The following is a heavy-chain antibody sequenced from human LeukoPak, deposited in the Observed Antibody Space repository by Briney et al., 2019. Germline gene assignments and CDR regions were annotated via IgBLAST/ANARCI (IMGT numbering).Heavy chain of an antibody. D-gene: IGHD3-22*01. CDR1: GFTFSSSA. CDR3: ASHRRVGYYDSSGYLAY. CDR2: ISASGGST. J-gene: IGHJ4*02. Sequence: PGGSLRLSCAASGFTFSSSAMSWVRQVPGKGLEWVSGISASGGSTSYADSVRGRFTISRDNSKNTLYVQMNSLRDEDTAVYYCASHRRVGYYDSSGYLAYWGQGTLVTVTS. V-gene: IGHV3-23*01.